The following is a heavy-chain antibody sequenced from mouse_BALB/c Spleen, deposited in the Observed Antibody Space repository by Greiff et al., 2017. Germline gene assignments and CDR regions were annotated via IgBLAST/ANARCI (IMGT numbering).Heavy chain of an antibody. Sequence: EVQVVESGGGLVQPGGSRKLSCAASGFTFSSFGMHWVRQAPEKGLEWVAYISSGSSTIYYADTVKGRFTISRDNPKNTLFLQMTSLRSEDTAMYYCAREVRFYAMDYWGQGTSVTVSS. V-gene: IGHV5-17*02. CDR1: GFTFSSFG. CDR3: AREVRFYAMDY. J-gene: IGHJ4*01. D-gene: IGHD2-14*01. CDR2: ISSGSSTI.